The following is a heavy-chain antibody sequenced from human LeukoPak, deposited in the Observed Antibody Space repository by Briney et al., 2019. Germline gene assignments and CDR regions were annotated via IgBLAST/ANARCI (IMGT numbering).Heavy chain of an antibody. V-gene: IGHV3-23*01. Sequence: GGSLRLSCAASGFTFSIYATSWVRLAPGKGLEWVSSICGGGDTTYYADSVKGRFTISRDTSKNTLYLQMDGLRAEDMATYYCAKGRGGSCYSGLDSWGQGTLVTVSS. CDR1: GFTFSIYA. J-gene: IGHJ4*02. D-gene: IGHD2-15*01. CDR2: ICGGGDTT. CDR3: AKGRGGSCYSGLDS.